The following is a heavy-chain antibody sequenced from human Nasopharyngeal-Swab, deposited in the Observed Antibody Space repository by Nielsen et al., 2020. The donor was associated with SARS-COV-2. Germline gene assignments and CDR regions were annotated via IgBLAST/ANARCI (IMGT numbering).Heavy chain of an antibody. V-gene: IGHV3-30*04. Sequence: WIRQPPGKGLEWVAVISYDGSNKYYADSVKGRFTISRDNSKNTLYLQMNSLRAEDTAVYYCASSYYDFWSGYYYHGAFDIWGQETMVTVSS. CDR3: ASSYYDFWSGYYYHGAFDI. J-gene: IGHJ3*02. D-gene: IGHD3-3*01. CDR2: ISYDGSNK.